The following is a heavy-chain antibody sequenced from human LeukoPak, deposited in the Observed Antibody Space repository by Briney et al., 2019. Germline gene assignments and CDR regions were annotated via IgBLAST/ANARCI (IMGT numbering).Heavy chain of an antibody. CDR2: ISGSGGSR. CDR1: GFTFSSYA. V-gene: IGHV3-23*01. Sequence: TGGSLRLSCAASGFTFSSYAMSWVRQAPGKGLEWVSAISGSGGSRFYADSVKGRFTIYRDNSKNTLYLQLNSLRAEDTAVYYCAKDIARQDFWSGYYDGMDVWGQGTTVTVSS. D-gene: IGHD3-3*01. CDR3: AKDIARQDFWSGYYDGMDV. J-gene: IGHJ6*02.